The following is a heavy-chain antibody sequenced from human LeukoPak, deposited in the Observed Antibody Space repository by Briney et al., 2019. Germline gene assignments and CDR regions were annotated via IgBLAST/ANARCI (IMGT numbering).Heavy chain of an antibody. CDR2: IDPRGDST. CDR1: GYTFTSYY. Sequence: ASVKVSCKASGYTFTSYYMHWVRQAPGQGLEWMGIIDPRGDSTSYAQKFQGRFTMTMDAATSTVYMELSSLTSADTAIDYWARDSSNWSINNWGQGTLVTVSS. V-gene: IGHV1-46*01. CDR3: ARDSSNWSINN. J-gene: IGHJ4*02. D-gene: IGHD6-13*01.